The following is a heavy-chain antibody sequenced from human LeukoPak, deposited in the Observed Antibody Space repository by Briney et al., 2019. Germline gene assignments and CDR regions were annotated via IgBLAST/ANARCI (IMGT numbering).Heavy chain of an antibody. CDR3: ARSPLWFGELPLYNWFDP. CDR2: ISAYNGNT. CDR1: GYTFTSYG. D-gene: IGHD3-10*01. Sequence: ASVKVSCKASGYTFTSYGISWVRQAPGQGLEWMGWISAYNGNTNYAQKLQGRVTMTTDTSTSTAYMELRSLRSDDTAVYYCARSPLWFGELPLYNWFDPWGQGTLVTVSS. V-gene: IGHV1-18*01. J-gene: IGHJ5*02.